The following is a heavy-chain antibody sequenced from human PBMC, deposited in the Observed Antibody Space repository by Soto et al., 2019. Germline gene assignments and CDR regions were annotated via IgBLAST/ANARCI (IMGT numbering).Heavy chain of an antibody. D-gene: IGHD6-6*01. Sequence: QVQLVQSGAEVKKPGSSVKVSCKASGGTFSSYAISWVQQAPGQGLEWMGGIIPIFGTANYAQKFQGRVTITADASTSTAYMELSSLRSEDTAVYYCASYLYSSSSAGFDYWGQGTLVTVSS. CDR1: GGTFSSYA. CDR3: ASYLYSSSSAGFDY. CDR2: IIPIFGTA. J-gene: IGHJ4*02. V-gene: IGHV1-69*01.